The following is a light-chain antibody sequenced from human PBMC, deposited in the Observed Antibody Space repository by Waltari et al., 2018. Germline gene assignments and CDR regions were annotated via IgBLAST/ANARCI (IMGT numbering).Light chain of an antibody. Sequence: EIVLTQSPATLSLSPGERATLSGRASQRVSSYLAWYQQKPGQAPRLLIYDASNRATGIPARFSGSGSGTDFTLTISSLEPEDVAVYYCQQYYSTPRTFGQGTKVEIK. CDR3: QQYYSTPRT. J-gene: IGKJ1*01. CDR1: QRVSSY. V-gene: IGKV3-11*01. CDR2: DAS.